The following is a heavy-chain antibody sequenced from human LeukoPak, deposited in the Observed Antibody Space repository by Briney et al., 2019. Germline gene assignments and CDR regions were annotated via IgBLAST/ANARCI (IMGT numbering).Heavy chain of an antibody. CDR2: INHSGST. CDR1: GGSFSGYY. J-gene: IGHJ5*02. Sequence: SETLSLTCAVCGGSFSGYYWSWIRQPPGKGLEWIGEINHSGSTNYNPSLKSRVTISVDTSKNQFSLKLSSVTAADTAVYYCARHPVASNWFDPWGQGTLVTVSS. V-gene: IGHV4-34*01. CDR3: ARHPVASNWFDP. D-gene: IGHD5-12*01.